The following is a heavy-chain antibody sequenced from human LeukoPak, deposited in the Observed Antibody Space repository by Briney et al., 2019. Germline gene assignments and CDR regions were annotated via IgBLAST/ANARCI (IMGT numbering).Heavy chain of an antibody. V-gene: IGHV4-38-2*02. CDR1: GYSISSGYY. J-gene: IGHJ4*02. CDR2: IYHSGST. D-gene: IGHD3-9*01. CDR3: ASSTYDILTGHDY. Sequence: SETLSLTCTVSGYSISSGYYWGWIRQPPGKGLEGIGSIYHSGSTYYNPSLKSRVTISVDTSKNQFSLKLSSVTAADTAVYYCASSTYDILTGHDYWGQGTLVTVSS.